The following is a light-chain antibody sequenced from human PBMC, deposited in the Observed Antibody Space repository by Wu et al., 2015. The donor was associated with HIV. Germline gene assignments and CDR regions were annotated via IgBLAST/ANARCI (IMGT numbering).Light chain of an antibody. J-gene: IGKJ4*01. Sequence: ETVLTRSPATLSLSPGERATLSCRASRSVNIYLAWYQQKPGQAPRLLISDASNRATGIPARFSGSGSGTDFTLTISSLGGPEDFAVYFCQQRNNWPPSFGGGTKVEIK. CDR2: DAS. V-gene: IGKV3-11*01. CDR3: QQRNNWPPS. CDR1: RSVNIY.